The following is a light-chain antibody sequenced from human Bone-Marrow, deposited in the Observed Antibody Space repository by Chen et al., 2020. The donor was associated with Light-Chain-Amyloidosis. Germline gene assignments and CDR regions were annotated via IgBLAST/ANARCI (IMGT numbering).Light chain of an antibody. CDR3: QVWGRSSDRPV. CDR1: NIGSTS. CDR2: DDN. V-gene: IGLV3-21*02. Sequence: SYVLTQPSSVSVAPGQTATIAWGGNNIGSTSVHWYQQTPGQAPLLVVYDDNDRPSGIHERLSGSNSGNTATLTISRVEAGDEADYYCQVWGRSSDRPVFGGGTKLTVL. J-gene: IGLJ3*02.